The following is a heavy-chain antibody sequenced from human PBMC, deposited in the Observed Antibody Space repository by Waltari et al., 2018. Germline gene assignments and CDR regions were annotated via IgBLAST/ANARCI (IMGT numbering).Heavy chain of an antibody. V-gene: IGHV1-8*03. D-gene: IGHD6-19*01. CDR1: GNTFTSSD. CDR3: ASLSRDSGWFDY. CDR2: MNPNSGNT. Sequence: QVQLVQSGAEVKKPGASVKVSCKASGNTFTSSDINWVRQATGQGLEWMGWMNPNSGNTGYAQKFQVRVTITRNTSISTAYMELSSLRSEDTAVYYCASLSRDSGWFDYWGQGTLVTVSS. J-gene: IGHJ4*02.